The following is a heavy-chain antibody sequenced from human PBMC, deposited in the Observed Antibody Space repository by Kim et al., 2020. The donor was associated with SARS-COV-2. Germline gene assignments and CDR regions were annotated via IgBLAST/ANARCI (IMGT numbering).Heavy chain of an antibody. CDR3: ARDGAVAAAGHAEYFQH. J-gene: IGHJ1*01. Sequence: FQGRVTITADESTSTAYMELSSLRSEDTAVYYCARDGAVAAAGHAEYFQHWGQGTLVTVSS. V-gene: IGHV1-69*01. D-gene: IGHD6-13*01.